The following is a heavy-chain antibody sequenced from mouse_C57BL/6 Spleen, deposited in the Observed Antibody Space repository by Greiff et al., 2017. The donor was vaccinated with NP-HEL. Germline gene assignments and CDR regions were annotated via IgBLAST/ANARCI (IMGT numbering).Heavy chain of an antibody. CDR2: INPNNGGT. CDR3: ARGTTVVAKGFAY. Sequence: VQLQQSGPELVKPGASVKMSCKASGYTFTDYNMHWVKQSHGKSLEWIGYINPNNGGTSYNQKFKGKATLTVNKSSSTAYMELRSLTSEDSAVYYCARGTTVVAKGFAYWGQGTLVTVSA. D-gene: IGHD1-1*01. J-gene: IGHJ3*01. V-gene: IGHV1-22*01. CDR1: GYTFTDYN.